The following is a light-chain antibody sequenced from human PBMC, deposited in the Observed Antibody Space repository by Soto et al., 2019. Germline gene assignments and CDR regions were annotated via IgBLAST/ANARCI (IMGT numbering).Light chain of an antibody. V-gene: IGLV1-44*01. CDR1: SSNIGSNT. J-gene: IGLJ1*01. CDR2: SNT. CDR3: ATWDDSLNAYV. Sequence: QSALTQPPSASGTPGQRVTISCSGSSSNIGSNTVNWYQQLPGTAPKLLIYSNTERPSGVPDRFSGSKSGTSASLAISGLQSEDEADYCCATWDDSLNAYVFGTGTKLTVL.